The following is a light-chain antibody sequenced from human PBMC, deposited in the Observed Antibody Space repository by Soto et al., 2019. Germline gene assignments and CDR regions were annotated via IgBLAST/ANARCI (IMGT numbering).Light chain of an antibody. CDR3: QQYGGSPLFT. Sequence: EIVMTQSPATLSLSPGERATLSCRASQSVDKYLVWYQQKPGQAPRLLIYDASNRATGIPARFSGSGSGTDFTLTISRLEPEDFAVYSCQQYGGSPLFTFGPGTRVDFK. CDR2: DAS. J-gene: IGKJ3*01. V-gene: IGKV3-20*01. CDR1: QSVDKY.